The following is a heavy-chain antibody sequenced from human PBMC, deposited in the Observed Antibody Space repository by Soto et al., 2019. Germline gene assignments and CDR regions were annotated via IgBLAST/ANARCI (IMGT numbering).Heavy chain of an antibody. J-gene: IGHJ4*02. V-gene: IGHV1-18*01. Sequence: QVQLVQSGAEVKKPGASVKVSCKASGYTFTSYGISWVRQAPGEGHERMGWFSAYNGNTNKAQKLQGRVTMTTDTSTSTAYVELRSLCSDHTAVYYCARDNPPLGYWGQGTLVTVSS. CDR3: ARDNPPLGY. CDR1: GYTFTSYG. CDR2: FSAYNGNT.